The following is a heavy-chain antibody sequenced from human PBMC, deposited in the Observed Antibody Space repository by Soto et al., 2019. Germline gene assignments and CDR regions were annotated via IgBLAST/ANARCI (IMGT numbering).Heavy chain of an antibody. CDR1: GFTFSSYG. Sequence: QVQLVESGGGVVQPGRSLRLSCAASGFTFSSYGMHWVRQAPGKGLEWVAVISYDGSNKYYADSVKGRFTISRDNSKNTLYLQMNSLRAEDTAVYYCAKDRHYYDSSGYYRPYYYYYGMDVWGQGTTVTVSS. CDR2: ISYDGSNK. J-gene: IGHJ6*02. CDR3: AKDRHYYDSSGYYRPYYYYYGMDV. V-gene: IGHV3-30*18. D-gene: IGHD3-22*01.